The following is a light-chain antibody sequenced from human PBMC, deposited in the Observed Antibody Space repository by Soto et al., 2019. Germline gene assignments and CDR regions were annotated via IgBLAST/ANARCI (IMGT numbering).Light chain of an antibody. CDR1: QSVSSN. Sequence: EIMMTQSPANPSVSPGERATLSGRASQSVSSNLAWYQQKPXQAHSLXXYGASTRATGIPARFSGSGSGTEFTLTISSLQSADFAVYYGQQYNNWPKDTFGQGTRLEIK. V-gene: IGKV3-15*01. CDR3: QQYNNWPKDT. J-gene: IGKJ5*01. CDR2: GAS.